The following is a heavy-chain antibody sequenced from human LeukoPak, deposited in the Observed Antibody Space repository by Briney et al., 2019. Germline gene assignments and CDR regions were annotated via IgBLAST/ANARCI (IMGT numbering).Heavy chain of an antibody. CDR1: GASFSSYY. J-gene: IGHJ4*02. CDR2: IFYNGNT. Sequence: SETLSLTCTVSGASFSSYYWSWLRQPPGKGLEWIAYIFYNGNTKYNPSLKSRVTISVDTSKNQFSLKLSSVTAADTAVYYCARVFGSSGSYALDYWGQGTLVTVSS. D-gene: IGHD1-26*01. CDR3: ARVFGSSGSYALDY. V-gene: IGHV4-59*12.